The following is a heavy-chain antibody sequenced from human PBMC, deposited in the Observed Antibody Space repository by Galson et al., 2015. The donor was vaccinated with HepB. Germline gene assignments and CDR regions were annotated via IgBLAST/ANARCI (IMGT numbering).Heavy chain of an antibody. CDR2: ISGSGGST. CDR1: GFTVSSNY. CDR3: AKQSFRGVIIPPFDY. Sequence: SLRLSCAASGFTVSSNYMSWVRQAPGKGLERVSAISGSGGSTYYADSVKGRFTISRDNSKNTLYLQMNSLRAEDTAVYYCAKQSFRGVIIPPFDYWGQGTLVTVSS. J-gene: IGHJ4*02. D-gene: IGHD3-10*01. V-gene: IGHV3-23*01.